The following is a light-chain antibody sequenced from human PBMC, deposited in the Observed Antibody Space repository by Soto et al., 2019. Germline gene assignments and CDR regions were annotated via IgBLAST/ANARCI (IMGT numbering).Light chain of an antibody. CDR1: QSFSSTF. Sequence: EILLTQSPDSLSLSPGDRATLSCRASQSFSSTFFAWYQQKPGQAPRLLIYGASSRATGIPDRFSGSGSGTDFTLTISRLEPEDFAVYYCQQYASSVTFGKGTKVEIQ. CDR3: QQYASSVT. CDR2: GAS. J-gene: IGKJ1*01. V-gene: IGKV3-20*01.